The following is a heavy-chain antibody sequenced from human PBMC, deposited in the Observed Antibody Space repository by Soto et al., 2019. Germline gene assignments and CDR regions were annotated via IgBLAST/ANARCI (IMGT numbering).Heavy chain of an antibody. CDR2: IYYTGGN. CDR1: GGPISGSS. D-gene: IGHD1-1*01. V-gene: IGHV4-59*01. Sequence: QVQLQESGPGLVKPSETLSLSCSVSGGPISGSSWTWIRQPPGKGLEWIGYIYYTGGNKYNPSLKGRGTISVDPSRSQFSLHLTSVTAADTCVYYCARLEEQFIWYCDYWRQGTLVTVSS. J-gene: IGHJ4*02. CDR3: ARLEEQFIWYCDY.